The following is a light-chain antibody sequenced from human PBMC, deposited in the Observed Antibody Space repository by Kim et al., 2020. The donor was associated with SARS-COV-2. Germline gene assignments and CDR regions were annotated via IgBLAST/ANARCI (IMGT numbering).Light chain of an antibody. J-gene: IGLJ2*01. V-gene: IGLV1-47*01. Sequence: QSVLTQPPSAYGTPGQRVTISCSGSSSNVGSNYVSWYQQLPGTAPKLLIYRSDQRPSGVPDRFSGSKSGTSASLAISGLRSEDEADYYCAAWDDSLSGHVVFGGGTQLTVL. CDR3: AAWDDSLSGHVV. CDR2: RSD. CDR1: SSNVGSNY.